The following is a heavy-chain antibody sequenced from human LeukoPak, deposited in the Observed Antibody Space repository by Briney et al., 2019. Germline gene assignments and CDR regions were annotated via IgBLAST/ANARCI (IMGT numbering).Heavy chain of an antibody. CDR2: IYTSGST. Sequence: SETLSLMCTVSGGSISTYYWSWIRQPAGKGLEWIGRIYTSGSTNYNPSLKSRVTMSVDTSKNQFSLKLSSVTAADTAVYYCARDLSNRGRDYYYYMDVWGKGTTVTVSS. J-gene: IGHJ6*03. CDR1: GGSISTYY. CDR3: ARDLSNRGRDYYYYMDV. D-gene: IGHD7-27*01. V-gene: IGHV4-4*07.